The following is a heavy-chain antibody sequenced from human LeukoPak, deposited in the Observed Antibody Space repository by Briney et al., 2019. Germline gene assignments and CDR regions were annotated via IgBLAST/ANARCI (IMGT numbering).Heavy chain of an antibody. J-gene: IGHJ4*02. Sequence: PGGSLRPSCAASGFTFSSYAMSWVRQAPGKGLEWVSAISGSGGSTYYADSVKGRFTISRDNSKNTLYLQMNSLRPEDTAAYYCAKVVGGLVPAPTDYWGQGTLVTVSS. CDR2: ISGSGGST. CDR1: GFTFSSYA. V-gene: IGHV3-23*01. CDR3: AKVVGGLVPAPTDY. D-gene: IGHD2-2*01.